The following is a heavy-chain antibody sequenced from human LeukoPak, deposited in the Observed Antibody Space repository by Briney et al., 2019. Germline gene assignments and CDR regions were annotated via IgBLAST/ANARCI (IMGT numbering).Heavy chain of an antibody. Sequence: GGSLRLSCAASGFTVSSNYMSWVRQAPGKGLEWVPDIYSGGSTYYSEYVKGRFTISRDNSKNTLYLQMNRLRAEDTAVYYCAREYCSSTSCYDYYYYYMDVWGKGTTVTVSS. V-gene: IGHV3-53*01. CDR3: AREYCSSTSCYDYYYYYMDV. J-gene: IGHJ6*03. CDR2: IYSGGST. D-gene: IGHD2-2*01. CDR1: GFTVSSNY.